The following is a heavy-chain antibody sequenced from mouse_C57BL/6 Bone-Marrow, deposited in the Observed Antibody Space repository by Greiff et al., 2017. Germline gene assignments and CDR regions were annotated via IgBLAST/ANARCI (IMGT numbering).Heavy chain of an antibody. CDR2: ISDGGSYT. J-gene: IGHJ3*01. D-gene: IGHD1-1*01. CDR1: GFTFSSYA. Sequence: DVMLVESGGGLVKPGGSLKLSCAASGFTFSSYAMSWVRQTPEKRLEWVATISDGGSYTYYPDNVKGRFPISRDNAKNNLYLQMSHLKSEDTAMYYCARPYYYGSAWFAYWGQGTLVTVSA. CDR3: ARPYYYGSAWFAY. V-gene: IGHV5-4*03.